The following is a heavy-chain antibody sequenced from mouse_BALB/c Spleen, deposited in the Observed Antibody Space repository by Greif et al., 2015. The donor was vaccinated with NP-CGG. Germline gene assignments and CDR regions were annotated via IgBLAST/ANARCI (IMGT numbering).Heavy chain of an antibody. CDR3: ARHEYDGYLAY. Sequence: EVQLVESGGDLVKPGGSLKLSCAASGFTFSSYGVSWVRQTPDKRLEWVATISSGGSYTYYPDSVKGRFTISRDNAKNTLYLQMGSLKSEDTAMYYCARHEYDGYLAYWGQGTLVTVSA. CDR2: ISSGGSYT. J-gene: IGHJ3*01. CDR1: GFTFSSYG. D-gene: IGHD2-3*01. V-gene: IGHV5-6*01.